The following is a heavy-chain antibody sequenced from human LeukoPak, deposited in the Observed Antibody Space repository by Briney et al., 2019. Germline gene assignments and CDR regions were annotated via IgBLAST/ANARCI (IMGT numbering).Heavy chain of an antibody. CDR3: ARGWLVPDF. J-gene: IGHJ4*02. CDR1: GFTFGSYW. CDR2: IKQDGSES. Sequence: GGSLRLSCAASGFTFGSYWMSWVRQAPGKGLEWVANIKQDGSESYYVDSVKGRFTISRDNAKNSLYLQMNSLRVEDTAVYYCARGWLVPDFWGQGTLVTVSS. V-gene: IGHV3-7*01. D-gene: IGHD6-19*01.